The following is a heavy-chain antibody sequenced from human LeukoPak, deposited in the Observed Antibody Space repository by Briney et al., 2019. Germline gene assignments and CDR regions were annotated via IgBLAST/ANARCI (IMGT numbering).Heavy chain of an antibody. D-gene: IGHD2-2*01. CDR2: ISGSGGST. CDR1: GFTFSSYA. J-gene: IGHJ4*02. V-gene: IGHV3-23*01. CDR3: AKDLAPCTAKYNYCSSTSSLWEN. Sequence: GGSLRLSCAASGFTFSSYAMSWVRQAPGKGLEWVSAISGSGGSTYYADSVKGRFTISRDNSKNTLYLQMNSLRAEDTAVYYCAKDLAPCTAKYNYCSSTSSLWENWGQGTLVTVSS.